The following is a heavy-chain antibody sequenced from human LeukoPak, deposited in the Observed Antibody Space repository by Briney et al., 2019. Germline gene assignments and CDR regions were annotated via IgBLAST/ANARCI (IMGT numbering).Heavy chain of an antibody. CDR2: IYYSGST. V-gene: IGHV4-59*01. CDR1: GGSISSYY. CDR3: ARALGVAIFRVPHWFDP. D-gene: IGHD3-3*01. Sequence: SETLSLTCTVSGGSISSYYWSWIRQPPGKGLEWIGYIYYSGSTNYNPSLKSRVTISVDTSKNQFSLKLSSVTAADTAVYYCARALGVAIFRVPHWFDPWGQGTLVTVSS. J-gene: IGHJ5*02.